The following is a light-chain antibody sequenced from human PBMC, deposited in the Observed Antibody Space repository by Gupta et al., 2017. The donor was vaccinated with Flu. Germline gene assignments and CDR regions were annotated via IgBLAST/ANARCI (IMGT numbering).Light chain of an antibody. CDR1: QSVSSY. J-gene: IGKJ2*01. Sequence: ATLSLSPGERATLSCRASQSVSSYLAWYQQRPGQAPRLLIYDASNRATGIPARFSGSGSGTDFTLTISSLEPEDFAVYYCQQRSNWPPVTFGQGTKLEIK. CDR2: DAS. V-gene: IGKV3-11*01. CDR3: QQRSNWPPVT.